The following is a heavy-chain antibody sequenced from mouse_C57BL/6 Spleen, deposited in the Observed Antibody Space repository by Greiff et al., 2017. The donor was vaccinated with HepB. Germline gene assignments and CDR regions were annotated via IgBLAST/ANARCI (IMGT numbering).Heavy chain of an antibody. CDR3: ARSTAWFAY. J-gene: IGHJ3*01. CDR1: GYTFTDYN. Sequence: EVQVVESGPELVKPGASVKIPCKASGYTFTDYNMDWVKQSHGKSLEWIGDINPNNGGTIYNQKFKGKATLTVDKSSSTAYMELRSLTSEDTAVYYCARSTAWFAYWGQGTLVTVSA. V-gene: IGHV1-18*01. CDR2: INPNNGGT.